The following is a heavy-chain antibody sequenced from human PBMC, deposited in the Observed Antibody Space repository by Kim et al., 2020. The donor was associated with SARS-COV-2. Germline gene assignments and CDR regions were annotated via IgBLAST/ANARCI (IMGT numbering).Heavy chain of an antibody. Sequence: GGSLRLSCAASGFTFSSYGMHWVRQAPGKGLEWVAVITYDGSNKYYADSVKGRFTISRDNSKNTLYLQMNSLRAEDTAVYYLAKAAHTYSGSYYYMDVWVKVNKVILSS. V-gene: IGHV3-30*18. CDR1: GFTFSSYG. D-gene: IGHD1-26*01. CDR3: AKAAHTYSGSYYYMDV. J-gene: IGHJ6*03. CDR2: ITYDGSNK.